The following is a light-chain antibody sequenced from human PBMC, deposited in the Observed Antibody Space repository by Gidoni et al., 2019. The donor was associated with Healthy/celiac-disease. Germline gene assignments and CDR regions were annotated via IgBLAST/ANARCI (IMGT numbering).Light chain of an antibody. CDR1: QSISSY. CDR3: QQSYSTPPYT. CDR2: AAS. Sequence: DIQMTQSPSSLPASVGDRVTITCRESQSISSYLNWYQQKPGKAPKLLIYAASSLQSGVPSRFSGSGSGTDFTLTISSLQPEDFATYYCQQSYSTPPYTFGPGTKVDIK. J-gene: IGKJ3*01. V-gene: IGKV1-39*01.